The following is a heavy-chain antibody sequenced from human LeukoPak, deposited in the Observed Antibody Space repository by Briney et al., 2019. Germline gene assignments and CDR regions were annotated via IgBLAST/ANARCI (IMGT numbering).Heavy chain of an antibody. CDR2: IYPGDSDT. CDR3: ARRTTPWGYEGCFDY. V-gene: IGHV5-51*01. Sequence: GESLKISYKGSGYSFTSYWIGWVRQMPGKGLEWMGIIYPGDSDTRYSPSFQGQVTISADKSISTAYLQWSSLKASDTAMYYCARRTTPWGYEGCFDYWGQGTLVTVSS. J-gene: IGHJ4*02. CDR1: GYSFTSYW. D-gene: IGHD2/OR15-2a*01.